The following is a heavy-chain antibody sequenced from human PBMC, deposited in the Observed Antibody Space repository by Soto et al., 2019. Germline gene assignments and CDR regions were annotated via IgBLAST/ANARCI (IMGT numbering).Heavy chain of an antibody. D-gene: IGHD3-9*01. CDR3: ARDGVEGRYFDGWFAP. J-gene: IGHJ5*02. CDR2: ISYDGSNK. Sequence: QVQLVESGGGVVQPGRSLRLSCAASGFTFSSYAMHWVRQAPGKGLEWVAVISYDGSNKYYADSVKGRFTISRDNSKNTLYLQMNSLRAEDTAVYYCARDGVEGRYFDGWFAPWGQGTLVTVSS. V-gene: IGHV3-30-3*01. CDR1: GFTFSSYA.